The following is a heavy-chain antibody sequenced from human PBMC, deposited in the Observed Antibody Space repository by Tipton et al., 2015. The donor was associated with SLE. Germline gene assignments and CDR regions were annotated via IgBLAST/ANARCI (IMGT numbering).Heavy chain of an antibody. CDR2: IYYSGSA. D-gene: IGHD5-12*01. V-gene: IGHV4-59*11. Sequence: TLSLTCTVSGGSITGHYWDWIRQPPGKGLEWIGYIYYSGSANYNPSLSSRVTISVDTSKNQFSLNLRPVIAADTAVYYCARRGSRWFFDLWGRGTLVTVSS. J-gene: IGHJ2*01. CDR1: GGSITGHY. CDR3: ARRGSRWFFDL.